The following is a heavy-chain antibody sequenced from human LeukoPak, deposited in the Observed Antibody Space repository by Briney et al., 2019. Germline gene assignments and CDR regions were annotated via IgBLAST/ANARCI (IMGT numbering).Heavy chain of an antibody. V-gene: IGHV3-23*01. CDR3: AKDGGSGSYFDY. CDR2: ISGSGGST. J-gene: IGHJ4*02. D-gene: IGHD1-26*01. Sequence: GWSLRLSCAASGWSFSTYALSWVRQAPGQGLEWVSGISGSGGSTNYADSVKGRFTISRDNSKKTLYLQMNSLRAEDTAVYYCAKDGGSGSYFDYWGQGTLVTVSS. CDR1: GWSFSTYA.